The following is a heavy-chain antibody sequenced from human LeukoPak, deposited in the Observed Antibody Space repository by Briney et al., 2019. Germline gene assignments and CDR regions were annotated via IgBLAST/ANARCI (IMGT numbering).Heavy chain of an antibody. D-gene: IGHD6-19*01. CDR3: ARERYSSGWPFFDY. V-gene: IGHV4-4*07. CDR2: IYSSRSA. J-gene: IGHJ4*02. CDR1: GGSFSSDF. Sequence: SETLSLTCKVSGGSFSSDFWNWIRQPAGKGLEWIGRIYSSRSAAYSPSLRSRVTISVDTSKNLFSLNLSSVTAADTAVYYCARERYSSGWPFFDYWGQGILVTVSS.